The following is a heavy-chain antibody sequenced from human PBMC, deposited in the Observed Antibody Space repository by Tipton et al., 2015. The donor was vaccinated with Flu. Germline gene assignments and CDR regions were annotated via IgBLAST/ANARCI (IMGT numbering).Heavy chain of an antibody. D-gene: IGHD3-10*01. CDR3: ARGNFGSGIWGTFYDF. CDR1: VFTFTTYA. CDR2: ISDNGGNT. Sequence: SLRLSCVASVFTFTTYAMHWVRQAPGKGLEYVSGISDNGGNTYYADSVKGRFTISRDNSKNTLYLQMGSLKTEDMAVYYCARGNFGSGIWGTFYDFWGQGTLVTVSS. V-gene: IGHV3-64*02. J-gene: IGHJ4*02.